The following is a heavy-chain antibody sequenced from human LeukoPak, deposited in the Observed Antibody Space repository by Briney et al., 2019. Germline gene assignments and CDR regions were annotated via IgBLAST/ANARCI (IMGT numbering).Heavy chain of an antibody. CDR1: GGSISSYY. CDR3: ARDRGRWLQFYDAFDI. Sequence: SETLSLACTVSGGSISSYYWSWIRRPPGKGLEWIGYIYYSGSTNHNPSLKSRVTISVDTSKNQFSLKLSSVTAADTAVYYCARDRGRWLQFYDAFDIWGQGTMVTVSS. D-gene: IGHD5-24*01. V-gene: IGHV4-59*01. J-gene: IGHJ3*02. CDR2: IYYSGST.